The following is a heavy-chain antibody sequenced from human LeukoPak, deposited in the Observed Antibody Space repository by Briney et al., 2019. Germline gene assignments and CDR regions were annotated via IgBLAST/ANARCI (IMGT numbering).Heavy chain of an antibody. CDR1: GYSFTNYW. D-gene: IGHD3-22*01. CDR2: IYPGDSDT. J-gene: IGHJ4*02. V-gene: IGHV5-51*01. Sequence: GESLKISCKGSGYSFTNYWIGWVRQMPGKGLEWMGIIYPGDSDTRYSPSFQGQVTISADKSISTAYLQWSSLKASDTAMYYCASPVGGNYYDSSGYYFWGQGTLVTVSS. CDR3: ASPVGGNYYDSSGYYF.